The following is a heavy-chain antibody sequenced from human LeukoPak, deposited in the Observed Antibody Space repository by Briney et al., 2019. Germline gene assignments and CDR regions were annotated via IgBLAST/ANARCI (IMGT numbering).Heavy chain of an antibody. J-gene: IGHJ4*02. Sequence: GGSLRLSCAASGFTFSSYAMSWVRQAPGKGLEWVSAISGSGGSTYYADSVKGRFTISRDNSKNTLYLQMNSLRAEDTAVHYGAKEAQLLWFGESSYYFDYWGQGTLVTVSP. CDR2: ISGSGGST. CDR3: AKEAQLLWFGESSYYFDY. D-gene: IGHD3-10*01. CDR1: GFTFSSYA. V-gene: IGHV3-23*01.